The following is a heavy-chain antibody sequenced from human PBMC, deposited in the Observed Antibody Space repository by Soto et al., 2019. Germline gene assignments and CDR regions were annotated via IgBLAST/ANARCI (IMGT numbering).Heavy chain of an antibody. Sequence: GESLKISCKGSGYDFNNYWIGWVRQTPGRGLEWMGIIFPGDSETKYSPSFKGQVTISADKSISTAYLQWSSLKASDTAMYYCASSKVRGGLNAFDIWGQGTMVTVSS. CDR2: IFPGDSET. CDR1: GYDFNNYW. D-gene: IGHD3-10*01. J-gene: IGHJ3*02. V-gene: IGHV5-51*01. CDR3: ASSKVRGGLNAFDI.